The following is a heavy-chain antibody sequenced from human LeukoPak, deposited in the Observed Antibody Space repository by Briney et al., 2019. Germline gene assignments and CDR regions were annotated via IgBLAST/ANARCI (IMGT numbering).Heavy chain of an antibody. J-gene: IGHJ6*03. V-gene: IGHV3-48*01. D-gene: IGHD3-16*01. CDR2: ISSSSSTI. CDR3: ARVKDPGGYYYYYYMDI. Sequence: GGSLRLSCAASGFTFSSYSMNWVRQAPGKGLEWISYISSSSSTIYYADSVKGRFTISRDNAKNSLYLQLNSLRAEDTAVYYCARVKDPGGYYYYYYMDIWGKGNTVTVSS. CDR1: GFTFSSYS.